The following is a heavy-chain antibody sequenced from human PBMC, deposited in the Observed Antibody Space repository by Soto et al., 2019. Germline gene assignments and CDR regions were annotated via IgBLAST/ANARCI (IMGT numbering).Heavy chain of an antibody. CDR1: GFTFSSYG. D-gene: IGHD6-19*01. CDR3: ARECAGYSSGWYQRGGFDY. J-gene: IGHJ4*02. Sequence: QVQLVESGGGVVQPGRSLRLSCAASGFTFSSYGMHWVRQAPGKGLEWVAVIWYDGSNKYYADSVKGRFTTSRDNSKNTLYLQMNSLRAEDTAVYYCARECAGYSSGWYQRGGFDYWGQGTLVTVSS. V-gene: IGHV3-33*01. CDR2: IWYDGSNK.